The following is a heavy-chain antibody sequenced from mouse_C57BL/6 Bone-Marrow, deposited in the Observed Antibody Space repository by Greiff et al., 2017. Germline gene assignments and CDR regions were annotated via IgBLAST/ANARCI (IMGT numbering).Heavy chain of an antibody. J-gene: IGHJ4*01. D-gene: IGHD1-1*02. V-gene: IGHV1-52*01. Sequence: VQLQQPGAELVRPGSSVKLSCKASGYTFTSYWMHWVKQRPIQGLEWIGNIDPSDSETHYNQKFKDKATLTVDQSSSTAYMQLSSLTSEDSAVYYCARGWDYAMDYWGQGTSVTVSS. CDR2: IDPSDSET. CDR1: GYTFTSYW. CDR3: ARGWDYAMDY.